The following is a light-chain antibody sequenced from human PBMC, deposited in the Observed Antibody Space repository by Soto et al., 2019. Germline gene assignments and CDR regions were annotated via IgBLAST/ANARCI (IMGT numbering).Light chain of an antibody. Sequence: QSALTQPASVSGSPGQSITISCTGTSSDVGGYNFVSWCQQHPGKAPRLIIYEVSSRPSGVSYRFSGSKSGNTASLTISGLQAEDEADYYCSSYTLRNTLVLFGGGTKVTVL. CDR2: EVS. V-gene: IGLV2-14*01. J-gene: IGLJ3*02. CDR1: SSDVGGYNF. CDR3: SSYTLRNTLVL.